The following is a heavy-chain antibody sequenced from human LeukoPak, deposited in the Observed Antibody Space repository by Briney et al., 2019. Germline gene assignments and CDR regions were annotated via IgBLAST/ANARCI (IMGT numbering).Heavy chain of an antibody. D-gene: IGHD3-3*01. CDR1: GFTFNTYW. CDR2: ISYDGTRI. J-gene: IGHJ3*02. V-gene: IGHV3-74*01. Sequence: GSLRLSCAASGFTFNTYWMHWVRQAPGEGLVWVSRISYDGTRIYYADSVKGRFTVSRDNAKNTLYLQLDSLRAEDTAVYYCARDQRSMEWFVPIWGQGTMVTVSS. CDR3: ARDQRSMEWFVPI.